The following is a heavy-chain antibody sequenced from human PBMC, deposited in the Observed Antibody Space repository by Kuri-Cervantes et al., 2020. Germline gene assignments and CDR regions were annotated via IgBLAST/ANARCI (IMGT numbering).Heavy chain of an antibody. Sequence: GGSLRLSCAASGFTFSSYGMHWVRQAPGKGLEWVSYISSSGSTIYYADSVKGRFTISRDNAKNSLYLQMNSLRAEDTAVYYCARGNTYYYDSSGYSYFDYWGQGTLVTVSS. CDR3: ARGNTYYYDSSGYSYFDY. D-gene: IGHD3-22*01. CDR2: ISSSGSTI. V-gene: IGHV3-48*04. CDR1: GFTFSSYG. J-gene: IGHJ4*02.